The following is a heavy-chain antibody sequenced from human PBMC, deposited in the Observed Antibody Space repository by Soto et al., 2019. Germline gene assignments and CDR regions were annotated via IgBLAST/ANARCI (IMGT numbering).Heavy chain of an antibody. CDR3: ARQSSGYYEFDP. CDR1: GGSISSSSYY. V-gene: IGHV4-39*01. CDR2: IYYSGST. J-gene: IGHJ5*02. D-gene: IGHD3-22*01. Sequence: SETLSLTCTVSGGSISSSSYYWGWIRQPPGKGLEWIGSIYYSGSTYYNPSLKSRVTISVDTSKNQSSLKLSSVTAADTAVYYCARQSSGYYEFDPWGQGTLVTVSS.